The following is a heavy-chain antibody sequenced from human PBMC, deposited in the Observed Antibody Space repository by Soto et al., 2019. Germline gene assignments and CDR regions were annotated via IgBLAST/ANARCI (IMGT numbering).Heavy chain of an antibody. CDR3: ARDFSGGVDAFDI. J-gene: IGHJ3*02. V-gene: IGHV3-33*01. CDR2: IWYDGSNK. CDR1: GFTFSSYG. Sequence: QVQLVESGGGVVQPGRSLRLSCAASGFTFSSYGMHWVRQAPGKGLEWVAVIWYDGSNKNYADSVKGRFAISRDNSKNTLYLQMNSLRAEDTAVYYCARDFSGGVDAFDIWGQGTMVTVSS. D-gene: IGHD3-16*01.